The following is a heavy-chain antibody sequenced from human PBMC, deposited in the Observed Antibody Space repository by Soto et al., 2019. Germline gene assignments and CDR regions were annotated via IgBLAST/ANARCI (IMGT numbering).Heavy chain of an antibody. CDR1: GGSISSGGYS. J-gene: IGHJ4*02. CDR3: ARVSSGGEFFDY. D-gene: IGHD3-10*01. V-gene: IGHV4-30-2*01. CDR2: IYHSGNT. Sequence: QLQLQESGSGLVKPSQTLSLTCGVSGGSISSGGYSWSWIRQPPGKGLEWIGYIYHSGNTYYNPSLKSRVTISVDRSKNQFSLKLSSVTAADTVVYYCARVSSGGEFFDYWGQGTLVTVSS.